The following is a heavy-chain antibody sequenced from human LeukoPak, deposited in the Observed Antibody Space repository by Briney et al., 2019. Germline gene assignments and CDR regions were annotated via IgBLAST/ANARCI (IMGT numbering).Heavy chain of an antibody. J-gene: IGHJ4*02. V-gene: IGHV1-69*13. CDR2: IIPIFGTA. CDR1: GGTFSSYA. CDR3: ARDRAIAAAEDDFDY. D-gene: IGHD6-13*01. Sequence: GASVKVSCKASGGTFSSYAISWVRQAPGQGLEWMGGIIPIFGTANYAQKFQGRVTITADESTSTAYMELSSLRSEDTAVYYCARDRAIAAAEDDFDYWGQGTLVTVSS.